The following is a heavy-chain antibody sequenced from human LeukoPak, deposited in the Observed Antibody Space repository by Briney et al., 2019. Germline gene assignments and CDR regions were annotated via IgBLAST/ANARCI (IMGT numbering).Heavy chain of an antibody. D-gene: IGHD3-22*01. Sequence: PGGSPRLSCAASGFTFSSYAMSWVRQAPGKGLEWVSAISGSGGSTYYADSVKGRFTISRDNAKNSLYLQMNSLRDEDTAVYYCARAGAVWGYYDSSGYYRNPVDYWGQGTLVTVSS. V-gene: IGHV3-23*01. CDR3: ARAGAVWGYYDSSGYYRNPVDY. CDR1: GFTFSSYA. J-gene: IGHJ4*02. CDR2: ISGSGGST.